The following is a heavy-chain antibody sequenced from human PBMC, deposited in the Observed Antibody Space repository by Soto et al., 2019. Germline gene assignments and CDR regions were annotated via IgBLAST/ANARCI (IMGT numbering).Heavy chain of an antibody. CDR3: SSDRSGHDRIYCNHGMDD. Sequence: GGSQSLFCAVSGFTLSDYYMSWIRQAPGKGLEYISYISSSSGSTIYADSVNGRFTISRVNAKNSLYLLMSSLRAEDKAVYYCSSDRSGHDRIYCNHGMDDLGPGTTDKVSS. D-gene: IGHD5-12*01. CDR2: ISSSSGST. J-gene: IGHJ6*02. CDR1: GFTLSDYY. V-gene: IGHV3-11*06.